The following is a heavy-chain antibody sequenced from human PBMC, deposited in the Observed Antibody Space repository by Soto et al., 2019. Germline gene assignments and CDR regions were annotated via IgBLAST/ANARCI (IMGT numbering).Heavy chain of an antibody. CDR3: AKDRRGSSGYDSSRGSGWYGSFEY. V-gene: IGHV3-30*18. J-gene: IGHJ4*02. CDR2: ISYDGTHK. CDR1: GFPFNSYG. D-gene: IGHD5-12*01. Sequence: QVLLVESGGGVLQPGRSLRLSCAASGFPFNSYGMHWLRQAPGKGLEWVAIISYDGTHKDYTDSVKGRFTISRDNSKNRAYLKMDSLRAEDTAVYYCAKDRRGSSGYDSSRGSGWYGSFEYWGQGTLVTVSS.